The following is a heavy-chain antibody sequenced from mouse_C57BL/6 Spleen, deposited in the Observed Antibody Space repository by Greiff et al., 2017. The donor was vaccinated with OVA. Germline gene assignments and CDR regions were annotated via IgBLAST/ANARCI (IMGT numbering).Heavy chain of an antibody. CDR2: INPNNGGT. D-gene: IGHD1-1*01. V-gene: IGHV1-22*01. Sequence: VQLKQSGPELVKPGASVKMSCKASGYTFTDYNMHWVKQSHGKSLEWIGYINPNNGGTSYNQKFKGKATLTVNKSSSTAYMELRSLTSEDSAVYYCARGVYYGSSHWYFDVWGTGTTVTVSS. CDR1: GYTFTDYN. J-gene: IGHJ1*03. CDR3: ARGVYYGSSHWYFDV.